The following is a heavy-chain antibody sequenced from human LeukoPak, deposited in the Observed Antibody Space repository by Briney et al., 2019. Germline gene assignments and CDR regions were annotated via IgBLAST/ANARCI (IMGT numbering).Heavy chain of an antibody. CDR3: ARSGSIAVAGAFDY. V-gene: IGHV3-7*01. CDR1: GFTFRNYW. CDR2: IKEDGSEK. J-gene: IGHJ4*02. D-gene: IGHD6-19*01. Sequence: SGGSLRLSCAASGFTFRNYWMSWVRQAPGKGLEWVANIKEDGSEKHYVDSVRGRFTISRDNAKKSLYLQVNSLRAEDTAVYYCARSGSIAVAGAFDYWGQGTLVTVSS.